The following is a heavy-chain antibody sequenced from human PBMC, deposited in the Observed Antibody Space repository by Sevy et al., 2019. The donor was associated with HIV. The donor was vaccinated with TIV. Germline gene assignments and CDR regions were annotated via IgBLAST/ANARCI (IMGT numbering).Heavy chain of an antibody. V-gene: IGHV3-21*01. Sequence: GGSLRLSCAASGFTFNNYGMNWVRQAPGKGLEWVSSISTTNKYIHYTDSVKGRFTISRDNAKNSLYLQMNSLRAEDTAVYYCARDLAYGGNLGPFDYWGQGTLVTVSS. J-gene: IGHJ4*02. CDR3: ARDLAYGGNLGPFDY. CDR2: ISTTNKYI. D-gene: IGHD4-17*01. CDR1: GFTFNNYG.